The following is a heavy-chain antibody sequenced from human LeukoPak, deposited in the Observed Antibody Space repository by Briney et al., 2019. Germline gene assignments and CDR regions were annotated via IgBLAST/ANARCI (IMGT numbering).Heavy chain of an antibody. CDR3: ARAHLGIAARPGAFDI. CDR1: GYTFTSHD. Sequence: SVKVSCKASGYTFTSHDINWVRQAPGQGLEWMGGIIPIFGTANYAQKFQGRVTITADESTSTAYMELSSLRSEDTAVYYCARAHLGIAARPGAFDIWGQGTMVTVSS. CDR2: IIPIFGTA. J-gene: IGHJ3*02. D-gene: IGHD6-6*01. V-gene: IGHV1-69*13.